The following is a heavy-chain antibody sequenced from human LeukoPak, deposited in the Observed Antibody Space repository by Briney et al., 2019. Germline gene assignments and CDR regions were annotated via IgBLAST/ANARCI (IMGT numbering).Heavy chain of an antibody. CDR1: GFTFSSYE. V-gene: IGHV3-48*03. Sequence: GGSLRLSCAASGFTFSSYEMNWVRQAPGKGLEWVSYISSSGSTIYYADSVKGRFTISRDNAKNSLYLQMNSLRAEDTAVYYCARAPPVTPFDYWGRGTLVTVSS. J-gene: IGHJ4*02. CDR2: ISSSGSTI. CDR3: ARAPPVTPFDY. D-gene: IGHD4-17*01.